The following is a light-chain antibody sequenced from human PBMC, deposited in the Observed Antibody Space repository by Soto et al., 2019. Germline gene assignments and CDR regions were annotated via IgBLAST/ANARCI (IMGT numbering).Light chain of an antibody. CDR1: QSISDW. J-gene: IGKJ1*01. CDR3: QQYNSYPWT. Sequence: DIKMTQSPSTLSASVGDRVTITCRASQSISDWLAWYQQKPGKAPKLLIYDVSSLESGVPSRFSGSGSGTEFTLTISSLQPDDFATYYCQQYNSYPWTFGQGTKVDI. CDR2: DVS. V-gene: IGKV1-5*01.